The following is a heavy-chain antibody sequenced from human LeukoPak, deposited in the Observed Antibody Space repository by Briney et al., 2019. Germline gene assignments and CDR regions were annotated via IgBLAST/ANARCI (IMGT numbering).Heavy chain of an antibody. Sequence: ASVKVSCKASGYTFNSHGITWVRQAPGQGLEWMGWISAYNGNTNYAQKLQGRVTMTTDTSTSTAYMELRSLRSDDTAVYYCARVTPSYSSGWYGYYFDYWGQGTLVTVSS. CDR3: ARVTPSYSSGWYGYYFDY. CDR1: GYTFNSHG. D-gene: IGHD6-19*01. V-gene: IGHV1-18*01. J-gene: IGHJ4*02. CDR2: ISAYNGNT.